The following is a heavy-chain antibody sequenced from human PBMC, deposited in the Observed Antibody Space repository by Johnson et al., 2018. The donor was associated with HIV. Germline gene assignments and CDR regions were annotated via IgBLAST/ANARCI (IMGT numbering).Heavy chain of an antibody. CDR3: VFHQLAARGLGSFDI. J-gene: IGHJ3*02. CDR1: GFTFSSYW. Sequence: EVQLVESGGGLVQPGGSLRLSCAASGFTFSSYWMSWVRQAPGKGLEWVANIKQDGSEKYYVDSVKGRFTISRDNAKNSLYLQMNSLRAEDTAVYYCVFHQLAARGLGSFDIWGQGTMVTVSS. D-gene: IGHD2-2*01. CDR2: IKQDGSEK. V-gene: IGHV3-7*05.